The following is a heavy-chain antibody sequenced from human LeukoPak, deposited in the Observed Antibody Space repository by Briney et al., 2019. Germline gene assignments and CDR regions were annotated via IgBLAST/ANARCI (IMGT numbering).Heavy chain of an antibody. CDR1: GFTFSSYS. J-gene: IGHJ3*02. V-gene: IGHV3-21*01. CDR2: ISSSSSYI. CDR3: ASLSKFDAFDI. Sequence: GGSLRLSCAASGFTFSSYSMNWVRQAPGKGLEWVSSISSSSSYIYYADSVKGRFTISRDNAKNSLYLQMNSLRAEDTAVYYCASLSKFDAFDIWGQGTMVTVSS. D-gene: IGHD2/OR15-2a*01.